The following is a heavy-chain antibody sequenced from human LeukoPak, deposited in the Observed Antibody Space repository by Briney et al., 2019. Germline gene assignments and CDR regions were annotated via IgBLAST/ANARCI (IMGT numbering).Heavy chain of an antibody. V-gene: IGHV3-7*03. J-gene: IGHJ4*02. D-gene: IGHD4-23*01. CDR2: IKQDGGDK. CDR3: ARKTVVGSYFDY. Sequence: GGSLRLSCAASGFTFSAYWMSWVRQAPGKGLEWVANIKQDGGDKYYVDSVKGRFTISRVNAKNSLYLQMNSLRAEDTAVYYCARKTVVGSYFDYWGQGTPVTVSS. CDR1: GFTFSAYW.